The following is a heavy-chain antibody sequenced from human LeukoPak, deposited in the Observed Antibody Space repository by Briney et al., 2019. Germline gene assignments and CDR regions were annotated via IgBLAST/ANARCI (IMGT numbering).Heavy chain of an antibody. CDR3: ARVANQTFDI. Sequence: ASVKVSSKASGYTFTRYYMHWVRQAPGQGLEWMGLINPSGGSTSCAQKFQARVTMTRDTSTSTVYMELSSLRSEDTAVYYCARVANQTFDIWGQGTMVTVSS. CDR1: GYTFTRYY. V-gene: IGHV1-46*01. J-gene: IGHJ3*02. D-gene: IGHD2-21*01. CDR2: INPSGGST.